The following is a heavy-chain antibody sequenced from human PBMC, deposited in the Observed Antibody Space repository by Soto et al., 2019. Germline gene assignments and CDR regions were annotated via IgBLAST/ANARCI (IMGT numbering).Heavy chain of an antibody. J-gene: IGHJ6*03. V-gene: IGHV1-8*01. CDR1: GYTFTSYD. CDR3: ARDQVGATSPNYYYYMDV. D-gene: IGHD5-12*01. Sequence: ASVKVSCKASGYTFTSYDINWVRQATGQGLEWMGWMNPNSGNTGYAQKFQGRVTMTRNTSISTAYMELSRLRSEDTAVYYCARDQVGATSPNYYYYMDVWGKGTTVTVSS. CDR2: MNPNSGNT.